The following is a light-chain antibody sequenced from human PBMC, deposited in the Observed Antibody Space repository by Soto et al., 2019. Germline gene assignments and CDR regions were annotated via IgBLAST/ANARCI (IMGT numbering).Light chain of an antibody. CDR1: GSDVGGYDY. CDR2: EVT. J-gene: IGLJ1*01. CDR3: SSYTSSSTYV. V-gene: IGLV2-14*01. Sequence: QSALTQPASVSGSPGQSITISCTGTGSDVGGYDYVSWYQHHPGKAPKVMIYEVTNRPSGVSNRFSGSKSGNTASLTISGLLAEDEADYYCSSYTSSSTYVFGTGPKVTVL.